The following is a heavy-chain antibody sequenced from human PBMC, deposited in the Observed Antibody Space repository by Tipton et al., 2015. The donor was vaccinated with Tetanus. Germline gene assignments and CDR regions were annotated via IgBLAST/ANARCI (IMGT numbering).Heavy chain of an antibody. CDR3: ARGMSFDP. CDR2: IYAGGNT. CDR1: GFTVSNNY. V-gene: IGHV3-53*01. J-gene: IGHJ5*02. Sequence: SLRLSCAASGFTVSNNYMTWVRQAPGKGLDWVSIIYAGGNTYYADSVKGRFTISRDNAKNSLYLQMNSLRVDDTAVYYCARGMSFDPWGQGTLVTVSS.